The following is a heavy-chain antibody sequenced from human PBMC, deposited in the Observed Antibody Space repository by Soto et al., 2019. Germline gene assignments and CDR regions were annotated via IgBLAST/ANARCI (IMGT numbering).Heavy chain of an antibody. V-gene: IGHV4-34*01. J-gene: IGHJ6*03. D-gene: IGHD6-13*01. Sequence: SETLSLTCAVYGGSFSGYYWSWIRQPPGKGLEWIGEINHSGSTNYNPSLKSRVTISVDTSKNQFSLKLSSVTAADTAVYYCARGDSTYYYYMAVWGKGTTVTVSS. CDR2: INHSGST. CDR3: ARGDSTYYYYMAV. CDR1: GGSFSGYY.